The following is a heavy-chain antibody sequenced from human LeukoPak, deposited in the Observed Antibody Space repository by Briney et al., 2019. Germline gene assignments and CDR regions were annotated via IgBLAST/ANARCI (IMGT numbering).Heavy chain of an antibody. Sequence: KPSETLSLTCAVYGGSFSGYYWSWIRQPPGKGLEWIGEINHSGSTNYNPSLKSRVTISVDTSKNQFSLKLSSVTAADTAVYYCARVNIVVVPAGVYYYYGMDVWGQGTTVTVSS. D-gene: IGHD2-2*01. V-gene: IGHV4-34*01. CDR2: INHSGST. CDR1: GGSFSGYY. J-gene: IGHJ6*02. CDR3: ARVNIVVVPAGVYYYYGMDV.